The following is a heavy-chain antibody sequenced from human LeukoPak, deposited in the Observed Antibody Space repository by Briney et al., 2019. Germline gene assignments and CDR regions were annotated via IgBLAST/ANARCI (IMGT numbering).Heavy chain of an antibody. V-gene: IGHV3-53*01. J-gene: IGHJ4*02. Sequence: GGSLRLSCAASGFTVSSNYMSWVRQAPGKGLEWVSVIYSGGSTYYADSVRGRFTISRDNSKNTLYLQMNSLRAEDTAVYYCARDLPLGYSYGYDYWGQGTLVTVSS. CDR3: ARDLPLGYSYGYDY. CDR2: IYSGGST. D-gene: IGHD5-18*01. CDR1: GFTVSSNY.